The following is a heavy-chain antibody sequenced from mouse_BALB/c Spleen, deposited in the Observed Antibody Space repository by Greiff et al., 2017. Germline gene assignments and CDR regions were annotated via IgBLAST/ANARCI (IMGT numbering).Heavy chain of an antibody. CDR2: INPNNGGT. D-gene: IGHD1-1*01. CDR3: ARYYGSSYSYWYFDV. V-gene: IGHV1-18*01. Sequence: VQLKESGPELVKPGASVKISCKTSGYTFTEYTMHWVKQSHGKSLEWIGGINPNNGGTSYNQKFKGKATLTVDKSSSTAYMELRSLTSEDSAVYYCARYYGSSYSYWYFDVWGAGTTVTVSS. CDR1: GYTFTEYT. J-gene: IGHJ1*01.